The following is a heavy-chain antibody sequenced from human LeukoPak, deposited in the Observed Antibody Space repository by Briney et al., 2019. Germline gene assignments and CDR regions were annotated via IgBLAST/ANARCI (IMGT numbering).Heavy chain of an antibody. V-gene: IGHV3-23*01. J-gene: IGHJ4*02. Sequence: GGSLRLSCAASGFTFSSYALSWVRQAPGKGLEWVSAISGSGGSTYYADSVKGRFTISRDNSKNTLYLQMNSLRAEDTAVYYCAKAVWGSYLFDYRGQGTLVTVSS. CDR1: GFTFSSYA. CDR2: ISGSGGST. D-gene: IGHD3-16*02. CDR3: AKAVWGSYLFDY.